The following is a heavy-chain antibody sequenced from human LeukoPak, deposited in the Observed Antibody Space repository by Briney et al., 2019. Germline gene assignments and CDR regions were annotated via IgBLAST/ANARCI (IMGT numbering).Heavy chain of an antibody. CDR1: GGTFSSYA. J-gene: IGHJ4*02. CDR2: IIPIFGTA. D-gene: IGHD6-6*01. V-gene: IGHV1-69*13. CDR3: ARRVGIAARPGRYYFDY. Sequence: SVKVSCRASGGTFSSYAISWVRQAPGQGLEWMGGIIPIFGTANYAQKFQGRVTITADESTSTAYMELSSLRSEDTAVYYCARRVGIAARPGRYYFDYWGQGTLVTVSS.